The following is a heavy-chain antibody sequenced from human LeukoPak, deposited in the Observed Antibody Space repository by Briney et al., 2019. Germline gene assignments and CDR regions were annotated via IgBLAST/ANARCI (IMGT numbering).Heavy chain of an antibody. J-gene: IGHJ3*02. CDR2: SDPEDGET. V-gene: IGHV1-24*01. D-gene: IGHD3-22*01. CDR3: ATGQKTYSSVPLSPFDI. CDR1: GYTLTELS. Sequence: ASVKVSCKVSGYTLTELSMHWVRQVPGKGLEWMGVSDPEDGETKYAQKFQGRVSMTEDTSTDTAYMEMSSLRSEDTAVYYCATGQKTYSSVPLSPFDIWGQGTMVTVSS.